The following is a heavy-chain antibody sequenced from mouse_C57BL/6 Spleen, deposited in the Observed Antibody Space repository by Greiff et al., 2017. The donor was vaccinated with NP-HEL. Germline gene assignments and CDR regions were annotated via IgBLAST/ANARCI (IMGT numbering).Heavy chain of an antibody. V-gene: IGHV1-76*01. Sequence: QVQLQQSGAELVRPGASVKLSCKASGYTFTDYYINWVKQRPGQGLEWIARIYPGSGNTYYNEKFKGKATLTAEKSSSTAYMQLSSLTSEDSAVYFCARSDYYNFDYWGQGTTLTVSS. CDR1: GYTFTDYY. D-gene: IGHD1-1*01. CDR2: IYPGSGNT. CDR3: ARSDYYNFDY. J-gene: IGHJ2*01.